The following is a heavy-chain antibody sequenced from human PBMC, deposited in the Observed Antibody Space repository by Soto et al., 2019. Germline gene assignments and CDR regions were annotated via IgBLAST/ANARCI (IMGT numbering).Heavy chain of an antibody. CDR2: INPNSGGT. J-gene: IGHJ5*02. CDR1: GYTFTGYY. V-gene: IGHV1-2*04. CDR3: ARDKKVGGSGWFDP. Sequence: ASVKVSCKASGYTFTGYYMHWARQAPGQGLEWMGWINPNSGGTNYAQKFQGWVAMTRDTSISTAYMELSRLRSDDTAVYYCARDKKVGGSGWFDPWGQGTLVTVSS. D-gene: IGHD3-16*01.